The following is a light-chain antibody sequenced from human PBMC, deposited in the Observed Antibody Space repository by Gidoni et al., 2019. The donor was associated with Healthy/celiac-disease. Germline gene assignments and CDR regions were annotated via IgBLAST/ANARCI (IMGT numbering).Light chain of an antibody. J-gene: IGLJ1*01. CDR1: TGAVTSGDY. CDR2: STS. CDR3: LLYYGGARV. V-gene: IGLV7-43*01. Sequence: QTVVTQEPSLTVSPGGTVTLTCASNTGAVTSGDYPNWFQQKPGQAPRALIYSTSNKYSWTPARFSGSLLGGKAALTLSGVRPEDEAEYYCLLYYGGARVFGTGTKVTVL.